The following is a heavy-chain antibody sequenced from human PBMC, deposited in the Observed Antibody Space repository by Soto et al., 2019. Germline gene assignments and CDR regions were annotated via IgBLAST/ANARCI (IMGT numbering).Heavy chain of an antibody. CDR3: ARGDIVVVVAAKRDYYGMDV. CDR1: GFTFSSYA. J-gene: IGHJ6*02. CDR2: ISTNGGST. D-gene: IGHD2-15*01. Sequence: PGGSLRLSCSASGFTFSSYAMHWVRQAPGKGLEYVSSISTNGGSTHYADSVKGRFTISRDNSKNTQYLQMGSLRAEDMAVYYCARGDIVVVVAAKRDYYGMDVWGQGTTVTVSS. V-gene: IGHV3-64*02.